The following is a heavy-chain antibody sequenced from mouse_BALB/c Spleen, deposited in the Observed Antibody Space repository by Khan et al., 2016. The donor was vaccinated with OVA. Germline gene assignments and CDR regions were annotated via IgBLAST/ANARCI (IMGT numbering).Heavy chain of an antibody. J-gene: IGHJ3*01. CDR3: ARHNYGPVAY. D-gene: IGHD1-1*01. CDR2: ISSGGDYT. Sequence: EVELVESGGGLVKPGGPLKLSCAASGFTFSTYAMSWVRQTPEKRLEWVATISSGGDYTYYLGSVKGRFTISRDNAKTLYLQMSSLRSEDTAMYYCARHNYGPVAYWGQGTLVTVSA. CDR1: GFTFSTYA. V-gene: IGHV5-9-3*01.